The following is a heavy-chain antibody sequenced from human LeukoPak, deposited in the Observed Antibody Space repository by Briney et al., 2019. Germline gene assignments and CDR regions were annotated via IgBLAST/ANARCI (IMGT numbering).Heavy chain of an antibody. CDR3: ARARAVAGDVDY. CDR2: IYTSGST. D-gene: IGHD6-19*01. Sequence: SETLSLTCTVSGGSISSGSYYWRWIRQPAGKGLEWIGRIYTSGSTNYNPSLKSRVTISVDTSKNQFSLKLSSVTAADTAVYYCARARAVAGDVDYWGQGTLVTVSS. CDR1: GGSISSGSYY. V-gene: IGHV4-61*02. J-gene: IGHJ4*02.